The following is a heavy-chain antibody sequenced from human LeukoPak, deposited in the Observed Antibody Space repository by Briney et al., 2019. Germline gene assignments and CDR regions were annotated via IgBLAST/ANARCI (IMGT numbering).Heavy chain of an antibody. D-gene: IGHD6-19*01. Sequence: GGSLRLSCAASGFTFSSYGMHWVRQAPGKGLEWVAFIRYDGSNKYYADSVKGRFTISRDNSKNTLYLQMNSLRAEDTAVYYCAREGSGPRDAFDIWGQGTMVTVSS. CDR3: AREGSGPRDAFDI. J-gene: IGHJ3*02. CDR1: GFTFSSYG. CDR2: IRYDGSNK. V-gene: IGHV3-30*02.